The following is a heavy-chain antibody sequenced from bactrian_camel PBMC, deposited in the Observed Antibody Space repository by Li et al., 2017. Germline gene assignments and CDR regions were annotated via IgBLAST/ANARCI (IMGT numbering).Heavy chain of an antibody. J-gene: IGHJ4*01. CDR3: AALSIPSLWC. Sequence: HVQLVESGGGSVLAGGSLRLSCAASGFTVSSNCMAWFRQAPGNECELVSTIASDGSTYYADSVQGRFTISQENAENTMYLQMNSLRPEDTAVYYCAALSIPSLWCGGQGTQVTVS. V-gene: IGHV3S53*01. CDR2: IASDGST. CDR1: GFTVSSNC. D-gene: IGHD7*01.